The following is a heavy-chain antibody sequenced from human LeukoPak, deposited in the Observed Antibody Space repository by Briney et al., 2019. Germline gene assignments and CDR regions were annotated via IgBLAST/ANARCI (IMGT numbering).Heavy chain of an antibody. CDR1: GGSITNGGYY. CDR3: ARERLGGSYYRPVDY. J-gene: IGHJ4*02. V-gene: IGHV4-61*02. Sequence: SETLSLTCTVSGGSITNGGYYWSWIRQPAGKGLEWIGRIYTTGNTNYNPSPKSRVTISLDTSKNQFSLKLSSVSAEDTALYYCARERLGGSYYRPVDYWGQGTLVTVSS. D-gene: IGHD1-26*01. CDR2: IYTTGNT.